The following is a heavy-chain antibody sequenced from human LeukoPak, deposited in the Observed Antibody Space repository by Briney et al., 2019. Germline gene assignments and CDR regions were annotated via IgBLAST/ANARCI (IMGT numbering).Heavy chain of an antibody. D-gene: IGHD2-15*01. Sequence: GGSLRLSCAASGFTFSDYYMSWIRQAPGKGLEWVSTISGSGGSTYYADSVKGRFTISRDNSKNTLYLQMNSLRAEDTAVYYCAKVPGGLVVVAATQGGLDYWGQGTLVTVSS. J-gene: IGHJ4*02. CDR2: ISGSGGST. V-gene: IGHV3-23*01. CDR1: GFTFSDYY. CDR3: AKVPGGLVVVAATQGGLDY.